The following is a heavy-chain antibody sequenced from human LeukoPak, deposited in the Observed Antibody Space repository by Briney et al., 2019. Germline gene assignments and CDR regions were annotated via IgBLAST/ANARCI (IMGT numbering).Heavy chain of an antibody. D-gene: IGHD2-2*01. Sequence: GGSLRLSCAASGFTFSSYAMSWVRQAPGKVLEWVSAISGSGDSTYYADSVKGRFTISRDNSKNTLYLQMNSLRAEDTAVYYCAKDGAGSQSYCSSTSCYVDYWGQGTLVTVSS. V-gene: IGHV3-23*01. J-gene: IGHJ4*02. CDR3: AKDGAGSQSYCSSTSCYVDY. CDR2: ISGSGDST. CDR1: GFTFSSYA.